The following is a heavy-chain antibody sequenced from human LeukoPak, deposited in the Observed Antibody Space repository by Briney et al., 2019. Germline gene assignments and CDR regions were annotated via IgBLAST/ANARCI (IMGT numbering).Heavy chain of an antibody. CDR3: AKLGVVGATHFDY. CDR2: ISYDRSNK. V-gene: IGHV3-30*18. D-gene: IGHD1-26*01. J-gene: IGHJ4*02. CDR1: GFTFSSYG. Sequence: GGSLRLSCAASGFTFSSYGMHWVRQAPGKGLEWVAVISYDRSNKYYADSVKGRFTISRDNSKNTLYLQMNSLRAEDTAVYYCAKLGVVGATHFDYWGQGTLVTVSS.